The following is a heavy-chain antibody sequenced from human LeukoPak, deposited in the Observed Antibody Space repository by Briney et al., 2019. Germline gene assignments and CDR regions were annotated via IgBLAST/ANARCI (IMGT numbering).Heavy chain of an antibody. Sequence: ASVKVSCKASGYTFTSYYMHWVRQAPGQGLEWMGIINPSGGSTSYAQKFQGRVTMTRDMSTSTVYMELSSLRSGDTAVYYCARGDPRGYSGYDGDHYWGQGTLVTVSS. J-gene: IGHJ4*02. CDR1: GYTFTSYY. CDR2: INPSGGST. D-gene: IGHD5-12*01. V-gene: IGHV1-46*01. CDR3: ARGDPRGYSGYDGDHY.